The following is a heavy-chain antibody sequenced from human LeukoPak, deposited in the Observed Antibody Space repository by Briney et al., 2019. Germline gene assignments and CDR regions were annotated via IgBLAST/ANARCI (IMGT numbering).Heavy chain of an antibody. Sequence: GGSLGLSCAASGFNFNNYDMHWVRQAPGKGLEWVAVISIDGKKSYYADSVKGRFTISRDNSKSTLFLQMNSLRAEDTAVYFCAKAAGKENGYDFFFQHWGQGTLVTVSS. CDR2: ISIDGKKS. CDR3: AKAAGKENGYDFFFQH. V-gene: IGHV3-30*18. D-gene: IGHD3/OR15-3a*01. J-gene: IGHJ1*01. CDR1: GFNFNNYD.